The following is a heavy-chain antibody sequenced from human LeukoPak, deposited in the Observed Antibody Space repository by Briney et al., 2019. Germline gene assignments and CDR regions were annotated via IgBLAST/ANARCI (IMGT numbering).Heavy chain of an antibody. CDR3: ASSPAYSSSWYAIDK. V-gene: IGHV3-13*01. J-gene: IGHJ4*02. CDR1: GFTFTNYD. CDR2: IGTAGDT. Sequence: PGGSLRLSCAASGFTFTNYDMHWVRQAAGKGLEWVSAIGTAGDTYYPGSVKGRFTISRENAKNSLYLQMNSLSTGDTAVYYCASSPAYSSSWYAIDKWGQGTLVTVSS. D-gene: IGHD6-13*01.